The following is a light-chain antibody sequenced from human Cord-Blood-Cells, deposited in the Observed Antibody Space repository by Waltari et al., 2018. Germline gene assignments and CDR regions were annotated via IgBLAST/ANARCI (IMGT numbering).Light chain of an antibody. J-gene: IGLJ2*01. V-gene: IGLV3-1*01. CDR3: QAWDSSTVV. CDR1: KLGDKY. CDR2: QDS. Sequence: SYELTQPPSVSVSPGQTASITCSGDKLGDKYACWYQQKQGQSPVLVIYQDSKRPSGIPVRFAGSSSGNTATLTISGTQAMDEADYYCQAWDSSTVVFGGGTKLTVL.